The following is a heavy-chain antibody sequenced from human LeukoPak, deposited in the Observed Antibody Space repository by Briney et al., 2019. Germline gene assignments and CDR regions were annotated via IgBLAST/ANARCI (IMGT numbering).Heavy chain of an antibody. J-gene: IGHJ4*02. Sequence: GGSLRLSCTASGFTFSNYWMHWVRQAPGKGLEWVAVISYDGSNKYYADSVKGRFTISRDNSKNTLYLQMNSLRAEDTAVYYCAKGKLPGDWGQGTLVTVSS. CDR2: ISYDGSNK. V-gene: IGHV3-30*18. CDR3: AKGKLPGD. CDR1: GFTFSNYW. D-gene: IGHD2-15*01.